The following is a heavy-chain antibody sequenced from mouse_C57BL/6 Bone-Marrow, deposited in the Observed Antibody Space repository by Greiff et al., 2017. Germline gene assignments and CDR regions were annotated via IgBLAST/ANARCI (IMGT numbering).Heavy chain of an antibody. D-gene: IGHD1-3*01. Sequence: EVQVVESGGDLVKPGGSLKLSCAASGFTFSSYGMSWVRQTPDKRLEWVATISSGGSYTYYPDSVKGRFTISRDNANNTLYLQMSSLKSEDTAMYYCARLKGYFDYWGQGTTLTVSS. V-gene: IGHV5-6*01. CDR2: ISSGGSYT. J-gene: IGHJ2*01. CDR3: ARLKGYFDY. CDR1: GFTFSSYG.